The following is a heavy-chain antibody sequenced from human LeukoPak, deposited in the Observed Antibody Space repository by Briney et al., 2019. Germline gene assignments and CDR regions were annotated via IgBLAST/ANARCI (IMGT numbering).Heavy chain of an antibody. Sequence: TGGSLRLSCSASGFTFSSYAMHWVRQAPGKGLEYVSTISSNGSSTYYADSVKGRFTISRDNSKNTLYLQMSSLRAEDTAVYYCVKDRYSNVGYFDYWGQGTLVTVSS. J-gene: IGHJ4*02. CDR2: ISSNGSST. CDR1: GFTFSSYA. V-gene: IGHV3-64D*06. CDR3: VKDRYSNVGYFDY. D-gene: IGHD1-1*01.